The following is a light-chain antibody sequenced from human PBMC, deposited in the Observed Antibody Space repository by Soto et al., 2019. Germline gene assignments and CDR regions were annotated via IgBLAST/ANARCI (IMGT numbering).Light chain of an antibody. J-gene: IGLJ1*01. CDR1: SSDVGAYNY. CDR2: EVS. V-gene: IGLV2-14*01. Sequence: SVLTQPASVSGSPGQSDAIPCTGTSSDVGAYNYISWYPQHPVKAPKLLLSEVSNRPSGVADRFSASKSGNTAYLTISRLQAEDEADYYCSSLTTSFTYVFGTGTKVTV. CDR3: SSLTTSFTYV.